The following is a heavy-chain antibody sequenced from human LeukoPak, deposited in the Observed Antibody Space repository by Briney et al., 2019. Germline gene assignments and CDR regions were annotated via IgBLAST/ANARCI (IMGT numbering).Heavy chain of an antibody. Sequence: PGGSLRLSCAASGFTFSRYSMNWVRQAPGKGLEWVSFISSSSSYISYADSVKGRFTISRDDAKNSLYLQMNSLRVEDTAVYYCVRGMDVWGQGTTVTVSS. CDR3: VRGMDV. V-gene: IGHV3-21*01. CDR1: GFTFSRYS. J-gene: IGHJ6*02. CDR2: ISSSSSYI.